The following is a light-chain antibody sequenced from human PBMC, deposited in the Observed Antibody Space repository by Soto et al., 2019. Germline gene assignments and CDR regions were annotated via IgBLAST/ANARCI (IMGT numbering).Light chain of an antibody. CDR1: SSDVGGYNY. J-gene: IGLJ1*01. Sequence: QSVLTQPASVSGSPGQSITISCTGTSSDVGGYNYVSWYQQHPGKAPKLMIYEVSTRPSGVSNRFSASKSGNTASLTISGLQAEDEADYYCSSYPSSSTHVFGPGTKLTVL. V-gene: IGLV2-14*01. CDR3: SSYPSSSTHV. CDR2: EVS.